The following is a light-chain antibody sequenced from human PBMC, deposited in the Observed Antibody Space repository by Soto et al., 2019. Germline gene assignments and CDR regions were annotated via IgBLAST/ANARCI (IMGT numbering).Light chain of an antibody. CDR2: DAS. CDR1: QDITNS. CDR3: QQLNSYALT. Sequence: DIQMTQSPSSLSASVGDRVTITCRASQDITNSLDWFQQKPGKAPKTLIYDASRLHSGVPSKFSGSGYGTDFTLTISSLQPEDFATYYCQQLNSYALTFGGGTKVEIK. J-gene: IGKJ4*01. V-gene: IGKV1-16*02.